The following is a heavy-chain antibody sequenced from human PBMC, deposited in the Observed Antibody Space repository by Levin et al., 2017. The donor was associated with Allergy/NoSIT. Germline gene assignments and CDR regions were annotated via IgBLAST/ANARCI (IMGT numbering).Heavy chain of an antibody. Sequence: ESLKISCVVSGDSINNNKWWTWVRQPPGQGLEWIGHIYHTGTTNYNPSLNSRVTISIDKPKKQFSLNLSSVTAADTAVYYCARDGAISLDYWGLGTLVTVSS. J-gene: IGHJ4*02. D-gene: IGHD2-2*01. CDR1: GDSINNNKW. CDR3: ARDGAISLDY. CDR2: IYHTGTT. V-gene: IGHV4/OR15-8*01.